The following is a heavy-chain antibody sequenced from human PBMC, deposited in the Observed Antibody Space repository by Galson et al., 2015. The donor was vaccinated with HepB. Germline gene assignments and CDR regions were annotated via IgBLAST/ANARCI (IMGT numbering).Heavy chain of an antibody. CDR1: GYTFTSYD. CDR3: ARGRAGEDIVVVGNWFDP. V-gene: IGHV1-8*01. D-gene: IGHD2-2*01. CDR2: MNPNSGNT. Sequence: SVKVSCKASGYTFTSYDINWVRQATGQGLEWMGWMNPNSGNTGYAQKFLGRVTMTRNTSISTAYMELSSLRSEDTAVYYCARGRAGEDIVVVGNWFDPWGQGTLVTVSS. J-gene: IGHJ5*02.